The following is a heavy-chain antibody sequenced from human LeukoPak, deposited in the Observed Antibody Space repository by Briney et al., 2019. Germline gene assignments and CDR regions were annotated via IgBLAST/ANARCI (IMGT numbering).Heavy chain of an antibody. V-gene: IGHV3-48*01. Sequence: PGGSLRLSCAASGFTFSSYSMNWVRQAPGKGLEWVSYISSGSSTIYYADSVKGRFTISRDNAKNSLYLQMNSLRAEDTAVYYCAGSGDSSGYYYALFDYWGQGTLVTVSS. J-gene: IGHJ4*02. CDR2: ISSGSSTI. D-gene: IGHD3-22*01. CDR3: AGSGDSSGYYYALFDY. CDR1: GFTFSSYS.